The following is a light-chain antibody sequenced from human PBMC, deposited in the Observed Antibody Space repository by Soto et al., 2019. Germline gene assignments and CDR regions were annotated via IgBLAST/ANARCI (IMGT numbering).Light chain of an antibody. J-gene: IGLJ1*01. CDR2: EVI. Sequence: QSALTQPPSVSGSPGQSVTISCTGTSSDVGGYNRVSWYQQPPGTAPKLVIYEVIHRPSGVPARFSGSKSGNTASLTISGRQAEDEADYYCYSYTSSSTYVFGAGTKLTVL. CDR3: YSYTSSSTYV. V-gene: IGLV2-18*02. CDR1: SSDVGGYNR.